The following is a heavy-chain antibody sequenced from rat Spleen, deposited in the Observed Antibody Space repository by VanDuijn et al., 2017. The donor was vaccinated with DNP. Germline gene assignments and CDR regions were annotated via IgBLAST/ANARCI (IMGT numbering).Heavy chain of an antibody. D-gene: IGHD1-11*01. CDR3: ARLGWHGWFAY. CDR1: GFNFNDYW. Sequence: EVKLVESGGGLVQPGRSLKLSCAPSGFNFNDYWMGWVRQGPGKGLEWIGEINKDSSTINYSPSLKDKFTISRDNAQNTLYLQLSKLGSEDTAIYYCARLGWHGWFAYWGQGTLVTVSS. CDR2: INKDSSTI. V-gene: IGHV4-2*01. J-gene: IGHJ3*01.